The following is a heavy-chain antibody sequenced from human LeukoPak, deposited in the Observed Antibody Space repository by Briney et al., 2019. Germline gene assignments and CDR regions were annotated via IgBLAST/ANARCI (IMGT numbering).Heavy chain of an antibody. CDR3: ARDLRSGYDLYYFDY. J-gene: IGHJ4*02. CDR1: GFTFSSYA. Sequence: GGSLRLSCAASGFTFSSYAMHWVRQAPGKGLEWVAVISHDGSNKYYADSVKGRFTISRDNSKNTLYLQMNSLRAEDTAVYYCARDLRSGYDLYYFDYWGQGTLVTASS. V-gene: IGHV3-30-3*01. CDR2: ISHDGSNK. D-gene: IGHD5-12*01.